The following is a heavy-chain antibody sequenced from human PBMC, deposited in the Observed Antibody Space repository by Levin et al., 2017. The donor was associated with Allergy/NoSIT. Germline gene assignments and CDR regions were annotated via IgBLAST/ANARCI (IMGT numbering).Heavy chain of an antibody. D-gene: IGHD4-17*01. CDR3: AKSRGGLTTGYYFDY. V-gene: IGHV3-9*01. Sequence: SLKISCAASGFTFDDYAMHWVRQAPGKGLEWVSGISWNSGSIGYADSVKGRFTISRDNAKNSLYLQMNSLRAEDTALYYCAKSRGGLTTGYYFDYWGQGTLVTVSS. CDR1: GFTFDDYA. J-gene: IGHJ4*02. CDR2: ISWNSGSI.